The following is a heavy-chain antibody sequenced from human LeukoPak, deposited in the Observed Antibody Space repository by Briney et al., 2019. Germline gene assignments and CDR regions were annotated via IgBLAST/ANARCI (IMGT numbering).Heavy chain of an antibody. J-gene: IGHJ4*02. Sequence: SMKVSCKAPGFTFTSSAVQWVRQARGQRLEWIGWIVVGSGNTNYAQKFQERVTITRDMSTSTAYMELSSLRSEDTAVYYCAATGFFDMVRGVMSFDYWGQGTLVTVSS. V-gene: IGHV1-58*01. CDR1: GFTFTSSA. CDR3: AATGFFDMVRGVMSFDY. D-gene: IGHD3-10*01. CDR2: IVVGSGNT.